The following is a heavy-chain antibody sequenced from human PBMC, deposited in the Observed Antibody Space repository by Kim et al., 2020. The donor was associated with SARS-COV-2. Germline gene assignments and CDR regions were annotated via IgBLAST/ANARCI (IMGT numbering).Heavy chain of an antibody. V-gene: IGHV3-33*01. CDR1: GFTFSSYG. CDR3: ARDRGGYFNLFDY. J-gene: IGHJ4*02. CDR2: IWYDGSNK. D-gene: IGHD3-9*01. Sequence: GGSLRLSCAASGFTFSSYGMHWVRQAPGKGLEWVAVIWYDGSNKYYADSVKGRFTISRDNSKNTLYLQMNSLRAEDTAVYYCARDRGGYFNLFDYWGQRTLVTVSS.